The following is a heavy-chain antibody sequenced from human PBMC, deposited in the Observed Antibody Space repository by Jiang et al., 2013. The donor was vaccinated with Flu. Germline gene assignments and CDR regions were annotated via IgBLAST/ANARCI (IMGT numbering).Heavy chain of an antibody. CDR3: ARESNYYDTSGSYPKILRWYFDL. J-gene: IGHJ2*01. Sequence: QLVESGGGIVXPGGSLRLSCVGSEFSFGSYWISWVRQVPGKGLEWVANIMQDGREKYYVDSVEGRFTVSRDNAKNSVYLQMNGLGVDDTAVYYCARESNYYDTSGSYPKILRWYFDLWGRGTLVTVSS. D-gene: IGHD3-22*01. V-gene: IGHV3-7*05. CDR2: IMQDGREK. CDR1: EFSFGSYW.